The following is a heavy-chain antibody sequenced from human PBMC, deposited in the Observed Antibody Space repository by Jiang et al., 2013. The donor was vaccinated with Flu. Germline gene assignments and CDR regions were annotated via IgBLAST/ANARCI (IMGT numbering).Heavy chain of an antibody. Sequence: SISSSSYVLGLDPPAPGKGLECIGTIYFSGSTYYNPSLKSRVTISVDTSKSQFSLKLTSVTAADTAVYYCARQQQLVQVPRLGSYDYWGQGALVTVSS. D-gene: IGHD6-13*01. J-gene: IGHJ4*02. CDR1: SISSSSYV. CDR2: IYFSGST. CDR3: ARQQQLVQVPRLGSYDY. V-gene: IGHV4-39*01.